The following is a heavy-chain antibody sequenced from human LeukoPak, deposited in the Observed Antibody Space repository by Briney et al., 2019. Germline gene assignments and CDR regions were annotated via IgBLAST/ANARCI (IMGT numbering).Heavy chain of an antibody. CDR3: ARVAWEPTYYYDSSGSNYFDY. J-gene: IGHJ4*02. CDR1: GGSISSSSYY. V-gene: IGHV4-39*07. D-gene: IGHD3-22*01. Sequence: PSETLSLTCTVSGGSISSSSYYWGWIRQPPGKGLEWIGSIYYSGSTYYNPSLKSRVTISVDTSKNQFSLKLSSVTAADTAVYYCARVAWEPTYYYDSSGSNYFDYWGQGTLVTVSS. CDR2: IYYSGST.